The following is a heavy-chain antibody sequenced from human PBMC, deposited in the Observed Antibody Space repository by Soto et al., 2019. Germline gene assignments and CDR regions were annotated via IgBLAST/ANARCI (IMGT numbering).Heavy chain of an antibody. CDR3: ARGSQYLILWFGESSYDY. CDR2: INHSGST. V-gene: IGHV4-39*07. CDR1: GGSISSGGYY. J-gene: IGHJ4*02. D-gene: IGHD3-10*01. Sequence: SETLSLTCTVSGGSISSGGYYWSWIRQPPGKGLEWIGEINHSGSTNYNPSLKSRVTISVDTSKNQFSLKLSSVTAADTAVYYCARGSQYLILWFGESSYDYWGQGTLVTGSS.